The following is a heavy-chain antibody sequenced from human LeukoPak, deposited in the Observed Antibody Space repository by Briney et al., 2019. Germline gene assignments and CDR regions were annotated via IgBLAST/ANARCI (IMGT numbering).Heavy chain of an antibody. V-gene: IGHV3-7*01. CDR2: IKQDGSEK. CDR3: ARDRAVTDTGVAFDI. Sequence: PGGSLRLSCAASGFTFSSYWMSWVRQAPGKGLEWVANIKQDGSEKYYVDSVKGRFTISRDNAKNSLYLQMNSLRAEDTAVYYCARDRAVTDTGVAFDIWGQGTMVTVSS. J-gene: IGHJ3*02. D-gene: IGHD4-17*01. CDR1: GFTFSSYW.